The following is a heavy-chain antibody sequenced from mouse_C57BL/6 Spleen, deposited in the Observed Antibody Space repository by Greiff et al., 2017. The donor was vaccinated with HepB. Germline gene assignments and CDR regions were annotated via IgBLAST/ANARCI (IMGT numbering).Heavy chain of an antibody. D-gene: IGHD2-3*01. CDR3: ARPLYDGYPFAY. CDR2: ISGGGGNT. V-gene: IGHV5-9*01. J-gene: IGHJ3*01. Sequence: EVKLVESGGGLVKPGGSLKLSCAASGFTFSSYTMSWVRQTPEKRLEWVATISGGGGNTYYPDSVKGRFTISRDNAKNTLYLQMSSLRSEDKALYYCARPLYDGYPFAYWGQGTLVTVSA. CDR1: GFTFSSYT.